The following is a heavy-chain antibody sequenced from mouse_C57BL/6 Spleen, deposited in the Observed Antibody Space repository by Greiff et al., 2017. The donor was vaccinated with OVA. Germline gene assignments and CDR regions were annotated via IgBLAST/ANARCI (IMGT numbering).Heavy chain of an antibody. CDR2: ISYDGSN. V-gene: IGHV3-6*01. CDR3: ARERGYDYDNY. CDR1: GYSITSGYY. J-gene: IGHJ2*01. D-gene: IGHD2-4*01. Sequence: EVQLQQSGPGLVKPSQSLSLTCSVTGYSITSGYYWNWIRQFPGNKLEWMGYISYDGSNNYNPSLKNRISITRDTSKNQFFLKLNSVTTEDTATYYCARERGYDYDNYWGQGTTLTVSS.